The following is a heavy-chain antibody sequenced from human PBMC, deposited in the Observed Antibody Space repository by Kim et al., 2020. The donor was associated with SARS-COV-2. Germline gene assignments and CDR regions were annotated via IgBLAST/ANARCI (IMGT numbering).Heavy chain of an antibody. CDR1: GASISSSSYH. D-gene: IGHD3-16*02. CDR3: ARDRGVVRGYYYGLDV. J-gene: IGHJ6*02. Sequence: SETLSLTCFVSGASISSSSYHWGWIRQSPGKGLEWIGTIPYSGNTYYNTSLKSRITISVDTSKNQFSLRLSSVTAADTAVYYCARDRGVVRGYYYGLDVWGQGTTVTVSS. V-gene: IGHV4-39*07. CDR2: IPYSGNT.